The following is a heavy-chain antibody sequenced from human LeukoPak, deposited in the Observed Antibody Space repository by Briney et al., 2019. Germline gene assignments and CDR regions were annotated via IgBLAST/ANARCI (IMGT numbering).Heavy chain of an antibody. Sequence: SETLSLTCSVSGGTISSYYWSWIRQAAGKGLQWIGRIYTSGSTDYNPSLKTRLTMSVDTSKSQFSLKLRSVTAADTAVYYCARGGSSWQSFDYWGQGTLVTVSS. CDR1: GGTISSYY. D-gene: IGHD6-13*01. CDR3: ARGGSSWQSFDY. CDR2: IYTSGST. V-gene: IGHV4-4*07. J-gene: IGHJ4*02.